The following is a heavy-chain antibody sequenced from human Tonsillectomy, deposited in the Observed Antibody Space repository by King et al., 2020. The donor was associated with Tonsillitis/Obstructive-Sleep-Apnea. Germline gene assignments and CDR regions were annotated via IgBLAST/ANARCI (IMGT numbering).Heavy chain of an antibody. CDR1: GYTFTKYY. J-gene: IGHJ4*02. D-gene: IGHD1-14*01. Sequence: QLVQSGAEVKTPGASVKVSCKASGYTFTKYYIHWVRQARGQGLEWMGIINPSRGVTTYAQKFQGRVTMTSDTSTNTVYLELSSLRSEDTAVYYCASDDVVGRYIDSWGQGTLVTVSS. CDR3: ASDDVVGRYIDS. V-gene: IGHV1-46*03. CDR2: INPSRGVT.